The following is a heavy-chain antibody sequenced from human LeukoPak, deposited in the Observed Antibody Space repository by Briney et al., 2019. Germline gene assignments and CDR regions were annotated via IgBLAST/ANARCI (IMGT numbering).Heavy chain of an antibody. J-gene: IGHJ4*02. V-gene: IGHV3-23*01. Sequence: SCKASGGTFSSYAMSWVRQAPGKGLEWVSAISGSGGSTYYADSVKGRFTISRDNSKNTLYLQMNSLRAEDTAVYYCAKARPTVVTPNYFDYWGQGTLVTVSS. D-gene: IGHD4-23*01. CDR3: AKARPTVVTPNYFDY. CDR1: GGTFSSYA. CDR2: ISGSGGST.